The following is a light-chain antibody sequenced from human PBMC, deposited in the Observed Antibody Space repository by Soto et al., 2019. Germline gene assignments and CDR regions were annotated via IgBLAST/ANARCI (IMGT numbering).Light chain of an antibody. Sequence: AIQLTQSPSSLAASTGDRVTITCRASQGIASGLAGYQQKPGKAPKLLIQDASSLESGGPSRFSGSGSGTDFTLTISSLQPEDFAIYHCQQVNSYPFTFGGGTKLEI. CDR1: QGIASG. CDR2: DAS. V-gene: IGKV1-13*02. CDR3: QQVNSYPFT. J-gene: IGKJ2*01.